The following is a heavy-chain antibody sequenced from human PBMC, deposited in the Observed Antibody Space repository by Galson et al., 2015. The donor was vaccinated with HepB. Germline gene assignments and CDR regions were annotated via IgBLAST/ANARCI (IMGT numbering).Heavy chain of an antibody. CDR2: ISAYNGNT. D-gene: IGHD3-16*02. CDR3: ARRVHDYVWGSYRYTVVGDY. J-gene: IGHJ4*02. Sequence: SVKVSCKASGYTFTSYSISRVRQAPGQGLEWMGWISAYNGNTNYAQKLQGRVTMTTDTSTSTAYMELRSLRSDDTAVYYCARRVHDYVWGSYRYTVVGDYWGQGTLVTVSS. V-gene: IGHV1-18*04. CDR1: GYTFTSYS.